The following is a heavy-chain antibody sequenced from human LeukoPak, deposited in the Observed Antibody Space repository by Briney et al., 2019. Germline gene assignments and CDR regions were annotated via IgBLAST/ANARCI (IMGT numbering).Heavy chain of an antibody. V-gene: IGHV4-59*07. D-gene: IGHD3-10*01. Sequence: SDTLSLTCNVSGASINTYYWSWIRQPPGKGLEWIGYIYYSGTTSYNPSLKTRVTISIDTSKNQFSLKLSSVTAADTAVYYCARVLRPMASQYYFDYWGQGTLVTVSS. J-gene: IGHJ4*02. CDR1: GASINTYY. CDR2: IYYSGTT. CDR3: ARVLRPMASQYYFDY.